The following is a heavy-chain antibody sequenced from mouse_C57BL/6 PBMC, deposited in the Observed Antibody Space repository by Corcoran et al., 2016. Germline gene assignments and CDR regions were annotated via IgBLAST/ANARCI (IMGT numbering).Heavy chain of an antibody. CDR1: GYTFPTYG. Sequence: QIQLVQSGPELKKPGETVKISCKASGYTFPTYGMSWVKQAPGKGLKWMGWINTYSGVPTYADDFKGRFAFSLETSASTAYLQINNLKNEDTATHFWARSDYYGSSYERGMDYWGQGTSVTVSS. V-gene: IGHV9-3*01. CDR2: INTYSGVP. CDR3: ARSDYYGSSYERGMDY. J-gene: IGHJ4*01. D-gene: IGHD1-1*01.